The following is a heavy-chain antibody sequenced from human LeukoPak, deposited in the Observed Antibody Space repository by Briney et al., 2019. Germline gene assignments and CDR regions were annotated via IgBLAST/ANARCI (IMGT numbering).Heavy chain of an antibody. V-gene: IGHV2-70*11. CDR2: IDWDDDK. Sequence: ESGPTLVNPTQPLILTCTFPGFSLSTRGMCVSWIRQPPGKALEWLARIDWDDDKYYSTSLKTRLTISKDTSKNQVVLTITNMDPVDTATHYCARTRGYSGSTIDYWGQGTLVTVSS. D-gene: IGHD5-12*01. CDR1: GFSLSTRGMC. CDR3: ARTRGYSGSTIDY. J-gene: IGHJ4*02.